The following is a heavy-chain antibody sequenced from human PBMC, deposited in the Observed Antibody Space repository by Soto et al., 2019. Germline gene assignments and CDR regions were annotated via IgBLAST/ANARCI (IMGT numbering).Heavy chain of an antibody. CDR2: IYTGGST. Sequence: GGSLRLSCEVSGFIVSSKYMTWVRQAPGKGLEWVSVIYTGGSTHYADSARGRFTISRDSSKNTLYLQLNSLRAEDAAVYYCTTYTGYGMDVWGQGTTVTVSS. CDR1: GFIVSSKY. D-gene: IGHD3-16*01. V-gene: IGHV3-53*01. J-gene: IGHJ6*02. CDR3: TTYTGYGMDV.